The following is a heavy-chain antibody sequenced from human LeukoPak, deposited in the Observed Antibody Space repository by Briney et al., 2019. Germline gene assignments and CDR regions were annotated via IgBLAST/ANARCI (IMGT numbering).Heavy chain of an antibody. CDR2: INHSGST. D-gene: IGHD3-3*01. CDR3: ARDLVAYDFWSGYYARAGYFDY. Sequence: PSETLSLTCAVYGGSFSGYYWSWIRQPPGKGLEWIGEINHSGSTNYNPSLKSRVTISVDTSKNQFSLKLSSVTAADTAVYYCARDLVAYDFWSGYYARAGYFDYWGQGTLVTVSS. V-gene: IGHV4-34*01. CDR1: GGSFSGYY. J-gene: IGHJ4*02.